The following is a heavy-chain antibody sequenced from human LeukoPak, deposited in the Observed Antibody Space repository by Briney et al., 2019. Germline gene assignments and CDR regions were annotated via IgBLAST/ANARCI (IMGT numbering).Heavy chain of an antibody. CDR1: GFTVSSNY. Sequence: GGSLRLSCAASGFTVSSNYMSWVRQAPGKGLEWVSVIYSGGSTYYADSVKGRFTISRDNSKNTLYLQMNSLRAEDTAVYYCATWSGHYTGYYYYYMDVWGKGTTVTVSS. CDR3: ATWSGHYTGYYYYYMDV. D-gene: IGHD3-3*01. CDR2: IYSGGST. J-gene: IGHJ6*03. V-gene: IGHV3-53*01.